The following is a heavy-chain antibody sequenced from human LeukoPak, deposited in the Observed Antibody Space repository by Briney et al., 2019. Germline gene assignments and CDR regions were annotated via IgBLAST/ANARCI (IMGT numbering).Heavy chain of an antibody. D-gene: IGHD3-10*01. CDR2: IYHSGST. CDR3: ARHGRSYGSGSYYSFDY. CDR1: GYSISSGYY. J-gene: IGHJ4*02. Sequence: PSETLSLTCAVSGYSISSGYYWGWIRQPPGKGLEWIGSIYHSGSTYYNPSLKSRVTISVDTSKNQFSLKLSSVTAADTAVYYCARHGRSYGSGSYYSFDYWGQGTLVTVSS. V-gene: IGHV4-38-2*01.